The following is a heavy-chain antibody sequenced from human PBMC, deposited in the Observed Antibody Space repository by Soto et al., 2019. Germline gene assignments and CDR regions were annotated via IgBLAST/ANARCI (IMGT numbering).Heavy chain of an antibody. J-gene: IGHJ6*02. CDR1: GGSISSSSYY. CDR3: EIGAARIYYYYYYGMDV. Sequence: PSETLSLTCTVSGGSISSSSYYWGWIRQPPGKGLEWIGSIYYSGSTYYNPSLTSRVTISVDTSKNQFSLKLSSVTAADTAVYYCEIGAARIYYYYYYGMDVWGQGTTVTVS. D-gene: IGHD6-6*01. V-gene: IGHV4-39*01. CDR2: IYYSGST.